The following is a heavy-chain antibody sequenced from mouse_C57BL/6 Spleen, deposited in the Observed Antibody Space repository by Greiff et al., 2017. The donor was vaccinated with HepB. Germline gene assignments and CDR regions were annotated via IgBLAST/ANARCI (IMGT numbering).Heavy chain of an antibody. CDR1: GFTFSSYA. CDR2: ISDGGSYT. D-gene: IGHD1-1*01. CDR3: ARGGYGSSYDAMDY. Sequence: DVHLVESGGGLVKPGGSLKLSCAASGFTFSSYAMSWVRQTPEKRLEWVATISDGGSYTYYPDNAKNNLYLQMSHLKSEDTAMYYCARGGYGSSYDAMDYWGQGTSVTVSS. V-gene: IGHV5-4*01. J-gene: IGHJ4*01.